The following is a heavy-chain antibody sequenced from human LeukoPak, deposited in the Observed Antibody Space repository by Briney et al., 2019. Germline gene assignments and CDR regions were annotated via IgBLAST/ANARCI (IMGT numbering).Heavy chain of an antibody. Sequence: GGSLRLSCVASGFDFGTYAMSWVRQAPGKGLVWVSRISSDGSTTTYADSVKGRFTISRDNAKNTLYLQMNSLRAEDTALYYCARVAEYSTAGMRYWGQGTLVTVSS. CDR2: ISSDGSTT. V-gene: IGHV3-74*01. CDR3: ARVAEYSTAGMRY. D-gene: IGHD6-6*01. J-gene: IGHJ4*02. CDR1: GFDFGTYA.